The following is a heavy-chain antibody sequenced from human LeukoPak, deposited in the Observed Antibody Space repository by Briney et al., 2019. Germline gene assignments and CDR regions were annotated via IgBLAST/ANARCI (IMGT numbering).Heavy chain of an antibody. CDR1: GYTFTGYY. CDR2: INPNSGGT. V-gene: IGHV1-2*02. J-gene: IGHJ5*02. Sequence: ASVKVSCKASGYTFTGYYMHWVRQAPGQGLEWMGWINPNSGGTNYAQKFQGRVTMTRDTSITTAYMELSGLRSDDTAVYYCARGSSPSGWFDPWGQGTLVTVSS. D-gene: IGHD6-6*01. CDR3: ARGSSPSGWFDP.